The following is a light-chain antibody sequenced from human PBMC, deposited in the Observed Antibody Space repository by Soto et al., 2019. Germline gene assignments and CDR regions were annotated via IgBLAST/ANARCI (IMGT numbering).Light chain of an antibody. CDR3: QQFSDYPFT. V-gene: IGKV1D-13*01. J-gene: IGKJ3*01. CDR2: DVS. Sequence: AIQLTQSPSSLSASVGDRVTITCRASQVISSALAWYQQKPGKPPKLLMYDVSRLESGVPSRFSGSGSGTDFTLTISSLQPEDFTTYYCQQFSDYPFTFCPGTRVDIK. CDR1: QVISSA.